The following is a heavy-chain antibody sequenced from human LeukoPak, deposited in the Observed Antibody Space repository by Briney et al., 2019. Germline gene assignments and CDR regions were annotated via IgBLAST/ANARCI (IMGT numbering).Heavy chain of an antibody. D-gene: IGHD3-10*01. Sequence: ETLSLTCTVSGDSISNYYWSWIRQPAGKGLEWIGRIYTSGSTNYNPSLKSRVTMSVDTSKNQFSLKLSSVTAADTAVYYCARVSLVRGAPDYYFDYWGQGTLVTVSS. CDR3: ARVSLVRGAPDYYFDY. CDR2: IYTSGST. CDR1: GDSISNYY. J-gene: IGHJ4*02. V-gene: IGHV4-4*07.